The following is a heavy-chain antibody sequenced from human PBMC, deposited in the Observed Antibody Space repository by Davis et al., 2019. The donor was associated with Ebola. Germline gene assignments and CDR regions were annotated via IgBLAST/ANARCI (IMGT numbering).Heavy chain of an antibody. CDR2: IKQDGSEK. V-gene: IGHV3-7*03. D-gene: IGHD2-15*01. Sequence: GGSLRLSCAASGFAFSTHEMNWVRQAPGKGLEWVANIKQDGSEKYYVDSVKGRFTISRDNAKNSLYLQMNSLRAEDTAVYYCARSKCSGGSCYSTQYYYYYGMDVWGQGTTVTVSS. CDR3: ARSKCSGGSCYSTQYYYYYGMDV. J-gene: IGHJ6*02. CDR1: GFAFSTHE.